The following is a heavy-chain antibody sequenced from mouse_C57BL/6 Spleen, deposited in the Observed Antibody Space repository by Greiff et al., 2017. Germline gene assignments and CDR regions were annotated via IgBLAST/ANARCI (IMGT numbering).Heavy chain of an antibody. D-gene: IGHD1-1*01. J-gene: IGHJ3*01. CDR2: SYPRSGNT. CDR1: GYTFTSYG. CDR3: AIAYGSSFGFTY. V-gene: IGHV1-81*01. Sequence: VQLQQSGAELARPGASVKLSCKASGYTFTSYGISWVKQRTGQGLEWIGESYPRSGNTNYNEKFKGKATLTADKSSNTAYMELRSLTSEDSAVYFCAIAYGSSFGFTYGGQGTLVTVSA.